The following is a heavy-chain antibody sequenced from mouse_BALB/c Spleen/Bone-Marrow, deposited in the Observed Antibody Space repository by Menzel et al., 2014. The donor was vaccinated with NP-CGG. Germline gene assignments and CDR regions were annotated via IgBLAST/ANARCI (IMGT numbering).Heavy chain of an antibody. J-gene: IGHJ4*01. V-gene: IGHV1-14*01. CDR1: GYTFTSNI. CDR3: AKAAYYDYDGRAMDY. D-gene: IGHD2-4*01. CDR2: INPYNDVT. Sequence: VQLQQSGPELVKPGASVKMSCKASGYTFTSNIINWVKQKPGQGLEWIGYINPYNDVTKYNEKLKGKATLTSDMSSSTAYMELSSLTSEDSAVYYCAKAAYYDYDGRAMDYWGQGTSVIVSS.